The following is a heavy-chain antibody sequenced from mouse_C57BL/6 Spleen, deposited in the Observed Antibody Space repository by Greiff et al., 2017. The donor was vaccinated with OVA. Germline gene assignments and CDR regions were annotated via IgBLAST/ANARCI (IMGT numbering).Heavy chain of an antibody. J-gene: IGHJ1*03. V-gene: IGHV3-6*01. CDR1: GYSITSGYY. D-gene: IGHD2-3*01. CDR2: ISYDGSN. Sequence: EVQLQESGPGLVKPSQSLSLTCSVTGYSITSGYYWNWIRQFPGNNLEWMGFISYDGSNNYNPSLKNRISITRDTSKNQFFLKLNSVTTEDTATYYCARGYDGYYRWYFDVWGTGTTVTVSS. CDR3: ARGYDGYYRWYFDV.